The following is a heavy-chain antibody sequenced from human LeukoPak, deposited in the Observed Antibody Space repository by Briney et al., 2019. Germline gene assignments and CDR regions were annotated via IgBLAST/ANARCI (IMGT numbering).Heavy chain of an antibody. CDR1: GSTFSSYA. V-gene: IGHV3-23*01. Sequence: PGGSLRLSCAAPGSTFSSYAMSWVRQAPGKGLEWVSAISGSGGSTYYADSVKGRFTISRDNSKNTLYLQMNSLRAEDTAVYYCATPYDSSGYYYDEDYFDYWGQGTLVTVSS. CDR2: ISGSGGST. J-gene: IGHJ4*02. CDR3: ATPYDSSGYYYDEDYFDY. D-gene: IGHD3-22*01.